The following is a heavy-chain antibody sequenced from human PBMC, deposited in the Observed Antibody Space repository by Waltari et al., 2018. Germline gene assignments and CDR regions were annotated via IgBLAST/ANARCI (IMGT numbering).Heavy chain of an antibody. CDR1: GFSLSTSGMR. CDR3: ARIQDNYYMDV. CDR2: IDWDDDK. V-gene: IGHV2-70*04. D-gene: IGHD2-15*01. Sequence: QVTLKASGPALVKPTQTLTLTCTFPGFSLSTSGMRVSWIRQPPGKALEWLARIDWDDDKFYSTSLKTRLTISKDTSKNQVVLTMTNMDPVDTATYYCARIQDNYYMDVWGKGTTVTVSS. J-gene: IGHJ6*03.